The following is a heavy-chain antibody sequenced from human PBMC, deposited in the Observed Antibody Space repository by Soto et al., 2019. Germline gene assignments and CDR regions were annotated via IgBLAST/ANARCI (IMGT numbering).Heavy chain of an antibody. V-gene: IGHV1-69*12. CDR1: GTTFSNFA. CDR2: IILPFGTP. D-gene: IGHD3-22*01. CDR3: VRGPDYEGYFDY. J-gene: IGHJ4*02. Sequence: QVRLVQSGAEVKKTESSVKVSCEASGTTFSNFAIGWVRQAPGQGLEWMGGIILPFGTPNYAQKFQGRVTISADESMTTVYMELRGLRSRDTAVYYCVRGPDYEGYFDYWGQGTLVTVSS.